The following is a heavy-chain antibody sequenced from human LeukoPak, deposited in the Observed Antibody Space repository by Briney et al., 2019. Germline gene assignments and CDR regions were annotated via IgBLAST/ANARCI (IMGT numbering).Heavy chain of an antibody. CDR3: ARVYLERLTAGYFDH. J-gene: IGHJ4*02. CDR1: GFTVSSSY. Sequence: GGSLRLSCATSGFTVSSSYLSWVRQAPGKGLEWVAVISYDGRQNYYADSVKGRFTISRDNSKNTLYLQMNSLRDEDSAAYYCARVYLERLTAGYFDHWGQGTWVTVSP. D-gene: IGHD2-8*01. V-gene: IGHV3-30*03. CDR2: ISYDGRQN.